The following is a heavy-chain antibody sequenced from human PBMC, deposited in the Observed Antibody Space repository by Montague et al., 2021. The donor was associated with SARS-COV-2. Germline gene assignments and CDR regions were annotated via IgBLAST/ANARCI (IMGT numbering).Heavy chain of an antibody. Sequence: SETLSLTCTVSGGSISSSIYYWGWIRQPPGKGLEWIGSVSESGRTYYNPSLKSRVTISVDTSQNPFSLKLRSVTAADTAVYYCARFRWVSWGADGTGPSDYWGQGALVTVSS. CDR3: ARFRWVSWGADGTGPSDY. D-gene: IGHD1-1*01. CDR1: GGSISSSIYY. CDR2: VSESGRT. V-gene: IGHV4-39*01. J-gene: IGHJ4*02.